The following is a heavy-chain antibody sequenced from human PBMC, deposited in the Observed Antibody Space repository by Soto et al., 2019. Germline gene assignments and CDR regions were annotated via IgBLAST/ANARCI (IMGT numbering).Heavy chain of an antibody. V-gene: IGHV1-69*01. CDR2: IIPIFGTA. J-gene: IGHJ5*02. CDR3: ARDGVWGYCSSTSCYTGVWFDP. CDR1: GGTFSSYA. Sequence: QVQLVQSGAEVKKPGSSVKVSCKASGGTFSSYAISWVRQAPGQGLEWMGGIIPIFGTANYAQKFQGRVTITADESTSTAYMELRSLGSEDTAVYYCARDGVWGYCSSTSCYTGVWFDPWGQGTLVTVSS. D-gene: IGHD2-2*02.